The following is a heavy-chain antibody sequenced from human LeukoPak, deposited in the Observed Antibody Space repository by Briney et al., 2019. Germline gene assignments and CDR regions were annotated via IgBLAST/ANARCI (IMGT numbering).Heavy chain of an antibody. V-gene: IGHV1-2*02. J-gene: IGHJ5*02. CDR1: GYTFTGYY. D-gene: IGHD7-27*01. Sequence: ASVKVSCKASGYTFTGYYMHWVRQAPGQGLDWMGWINPNSGGTNYAQKFQGRVAMTRDTSISTAYMELSRLRSDDTAVYYCARDGRLAGTYNWFDPWGQGTLVTVSS. CDR2: INPNSGGT. CDR3: ARDGRLAGTYNWFDP.